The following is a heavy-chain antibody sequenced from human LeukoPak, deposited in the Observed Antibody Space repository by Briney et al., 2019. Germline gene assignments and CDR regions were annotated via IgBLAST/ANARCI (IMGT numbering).Heavy chain of an antibody. V-gene: IGHV4-61*02. CDR1: GGSISSGSYY. CDR2: IYTSGST. D-gene: IGHD6-13*01. J-gene: IGHJ5*02. CDR3: ARGAADNWFDP. Sequence: PSETLSLTCTVSGGSISSGSYYWSWIRQPAGKGLEWIRRIYTSGSTNYNPSLKSRVTISVDTSKNQFSLKLSSVTAADTAVYYCARGAADNWFDPWGQGTLVTVSS.